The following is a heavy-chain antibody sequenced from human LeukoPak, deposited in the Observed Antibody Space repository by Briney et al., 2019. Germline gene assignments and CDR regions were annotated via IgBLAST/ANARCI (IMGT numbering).Heavy chain of an antibody. J-gene: IGHJ4*02. CDR3: ARHYYDYVWGSYGIDY. Sequence: PGESLKISCKGSGYNFTSYWIGWVRQMPGKGLEWMGIIYPGDSDTRYSPSFQGQVTISADKSISTAYLQWSSLKASDTAMYYCARHYYDYVWGSYGIDYWGQGTLVTVSS. CDR1: GYNFTSYW. D-gene: IGHD3-16*01. V-gene: IGHV5-51*01. CDR2: IYPGDSDT.